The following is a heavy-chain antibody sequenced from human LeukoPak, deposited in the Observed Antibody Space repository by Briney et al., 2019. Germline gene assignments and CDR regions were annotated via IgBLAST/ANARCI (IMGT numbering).Heavy chain of an antibody. Sequence: ASVKVSCKASGYTFTGYYMHWVRQATGQGLEWMGWMNPNSGNTGYAQKFQGRVTMTRNTSISTAYMELSSLRSEDTAVYYCARGRDGYNYWVDYWGQGTLVTVSS. D-gene: IGHD5-24*01. CDR2: MNPNSGNT. V-gene: IGHV1-8*02. CDR3: ARGRDGYNYWVDY. J-gene: IGHJ4*02. CDR1: GYTFTGYY.